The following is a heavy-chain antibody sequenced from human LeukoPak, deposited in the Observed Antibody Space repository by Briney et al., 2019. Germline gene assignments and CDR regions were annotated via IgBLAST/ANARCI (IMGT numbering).Heavy chain of an antibody. V-gene: IGHV3-30-3*01. Sequence: GGSLRLSCAASGFTFSSYAMHWVRQAPGKGLEWVAVISYDGSNKYYADSVKGRFTISRDNSKNTLYLQMNSLRAEDTAVYYCARDQNYYGSGSYCDYWGQGTLVTVSS. CDR2: ISYDGSNK. CDR1: GFTFSSYA. D-gene: IGHD3-10*01. J-gene: IGHJ4*02. CDR3: ARDQNYYGSGSYCDY.